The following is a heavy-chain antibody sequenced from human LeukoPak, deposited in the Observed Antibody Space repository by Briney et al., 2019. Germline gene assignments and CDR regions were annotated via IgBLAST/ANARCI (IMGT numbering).Heavy chain of an antibody. Sequence: SETLSLTCTVSGGSISSYYWSWIRQPPGKGLEWIGYIYHSGSTNYNPSLKSRVTISVDTSKNQFSLKLSSVTAADTAVYYCASGTGAFDIWGQGTMVTVSS. V-gene: IGHV4-59*01. CDR1: GGSISSYY. J-gene: IGHJ3*02. CDR2: IYHSGST. CDR3: ASGTGAFDI.